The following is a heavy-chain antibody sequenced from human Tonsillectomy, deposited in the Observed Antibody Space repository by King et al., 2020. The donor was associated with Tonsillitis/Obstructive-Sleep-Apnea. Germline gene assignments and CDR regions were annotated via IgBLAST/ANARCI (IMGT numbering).Heavy chain of an antibody. J-gene: IGHJ3*02. V-gene: IGHV3-7*03. Sequence: QLVQSGGGLVQPGGSLRLSCAASGFTFSSYWMSWVRQAPGKGLEWVANIKEVGSEKYYVDSVKGRFTISRDNAKNSLYLQMNSLRAEDTAVYYCARVLDYFDSSGYRAFDIWGQGTMVTVSS. CDR1: GFTFSSYW. D-gene: IGHD3-22*01. CDR3: ARVLDYFDSSGYRAFDI. CDR2: IKEVGSEK.